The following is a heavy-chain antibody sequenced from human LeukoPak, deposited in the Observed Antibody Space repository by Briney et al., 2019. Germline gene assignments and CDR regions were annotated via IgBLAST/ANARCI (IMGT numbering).Heavy chain of an antibody. D-gene: IGHD5-18*01. Sequence: PGRSLRLSCAASGFTFSSYAMSWVRQAPGKGLEWVSAISGSGGSTYYADSVKGRFTISRDNSKNTLYLQMNSLRAEDTAVYYCAKAALGGNTAMVYPNYYYYGMDVWGQGTTVTVSS. CDR2: ISGSGGST. J-gene: IGHJ6*02. CDR1: GFTFSSYA. V-gene: IGHV3-23*01. CDR3: AKAALGGNTAMVYPNYYYYGMDV.